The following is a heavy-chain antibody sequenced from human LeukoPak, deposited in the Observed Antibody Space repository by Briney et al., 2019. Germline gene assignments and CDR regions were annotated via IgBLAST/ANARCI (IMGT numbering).Heavy chain of an antibody. CDR2: VSGGGVTT. V-gene: IGHV3-23*01. D-gene: IGHD6-19*01. CDR1: GFTFSSYA. CDR3: PKQSYASGWNTFDY. J-gene: IGHJ4*02. Sequence: GGSLTLSCAASGFTFSSYAMSWVRQAPGKGLEWVSTVSGGGVTTYYADSAKGRFTISRDNSKNTLYLQMNSMTAEDTAVYYCPKQSYASGWNTFDYWGQGILVTVSS.